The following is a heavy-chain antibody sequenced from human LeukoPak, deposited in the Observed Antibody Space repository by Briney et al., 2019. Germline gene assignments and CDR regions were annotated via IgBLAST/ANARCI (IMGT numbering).Heavy chain of an antibody. CDR3: AVLWFGALLSPFDY. D-gene: IGHD3-10*01. Sequence: ASVKVSCKASGYTFTGYYMHWVRQAPGQGLEWMGWINPNSGGTNYAQKFQGRVTMTRDTSISTAYMELSRLRSGDTAVYYCAVLWFGALLSPFDYWGQGTLVTVSS. V-gene: IGHV1-2*02. J-gene: IGHJ4*02. CDR1: GYTFTGYY. CDR2: INPNSGGT.